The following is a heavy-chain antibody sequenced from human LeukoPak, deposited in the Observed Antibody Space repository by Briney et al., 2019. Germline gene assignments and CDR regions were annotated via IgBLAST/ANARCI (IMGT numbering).Heavy chain of an antibody. CDR1: GGSISSDY. V-gene: IGHV4-59*08. D-gene: IGHD3-10*01. J-gene: IGHJ3*02. CDR3: ARLWFGELNDAFDI. CDR2: IYYSGST. Sequence: PSETLSLTCTVSGGSISSDYWSWIRQPPGKGLEWIGYIYYSGSTNYNPSLKSRVTISVDTSKNQFSLKLSPVTAADTAVYYCARLWFGELNDAFDIWGQGTMVTVSS.